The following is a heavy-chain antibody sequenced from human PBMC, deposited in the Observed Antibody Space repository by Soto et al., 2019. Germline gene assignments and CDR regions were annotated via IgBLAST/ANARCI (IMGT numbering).Heavy chain of an antibody. V-gene: IGHV3-9*01. D-gene: IGHD3-3*01. Sequence: EVQLVESGGGLVQPGRSLRLSCVASGFSFGDYGMHWVQQAPGRGPEWVSGISWNSGNIGYAETVKGRFTISRDNAKNSLYLQMNSLRAEDTALYYCVKDGLTSVFGLVHDGSDIWGHGTMVTVSS. CDR1: GFSFGDYG. CDR3: VKDGLTSVFGLVHDGSDI. CDR2: ISWNSGNI. J-gene: IGHJ3*02.